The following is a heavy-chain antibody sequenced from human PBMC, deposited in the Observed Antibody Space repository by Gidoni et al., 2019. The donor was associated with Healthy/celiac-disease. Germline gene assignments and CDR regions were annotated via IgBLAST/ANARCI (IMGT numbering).Heavy chain of an antibody. CDR3: ATVDDGATLFDY. D-gene: IGHD5-12*01. J-gene: IGHJ4*02. CDR1: GYTLTELS. Sequence: QVQLVPSGAEVKKPGASVKVSCKVSGYTLTELSMHWVRQAPGKGLEWMGGFDAEDGETIYAQKFQGRVTMTEDTSTDTAYMELSSLRSEDTAVYYCATVDDGATLFDYWGQGTLVTVSS. CDR2: FDAEDGET. V-gene: IGHV1-24*01.